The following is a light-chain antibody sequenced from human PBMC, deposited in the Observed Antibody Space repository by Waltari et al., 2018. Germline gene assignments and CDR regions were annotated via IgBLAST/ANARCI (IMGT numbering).Light chain of an antibody. CDR3: MQGVHLPLT. CDR1: QTLLHSDGNTF. J-gene: IGKJ4*01. CDR2: DVS. V-gene: IGKV2-29*02. Sequence: VMTQTPRTLSVTPGQPASISCKSSQTLLHSDGNTFLFWYMQKPGQSPHLLIHDVSSRFSGVPDRFSGSGSGTDFTLKISRVEAEDTGVYYCMQGVHLPLTFGGGTKVEI.